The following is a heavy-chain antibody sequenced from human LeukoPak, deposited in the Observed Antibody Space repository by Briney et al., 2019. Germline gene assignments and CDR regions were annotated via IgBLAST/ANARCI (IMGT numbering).Heavy chain of an antibody. V-gene: IGHV3-30*04. CDR3: SGSSPHRHYYYMDV. Sequence: GGSLRLSCAASGFTFSSYAMHWVRQGPGMGLEWVAIISYDGRNKHYADSVKGRFTISRDNSKNTQYLQMNSLRAEDTAVYYCSGSSPHRHYYYMDVWGKGTTVTVSS. D-gene: IGHD1-26*01. CDR2: ISYDGRNK. CDR1: GFTFSSYA. J-gene: IGHJ6*03.